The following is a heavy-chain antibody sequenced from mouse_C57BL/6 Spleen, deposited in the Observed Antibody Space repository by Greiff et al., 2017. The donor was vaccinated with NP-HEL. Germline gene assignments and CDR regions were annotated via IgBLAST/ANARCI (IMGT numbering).Heavy chain of an antibody. CDR1: GYTFTSYW. Sequence: QVQLQQPGAELVKPGASVKLSCKASGYTFTSYWMHWVKQRPGQGLEWIGMIHPNSGSTNYNEKFKSKATLTVDKSSSTAYMQLSSLTSEDSAVYYCARRGQSTMITEAWFAYWGQGTLVTVSA. CDR3: ARRGQSTMITEAWFAY. D-gene: IGHD2-4*01. J-gene: IGHJ3*01. CDR2: IHPNSGST. V-gene: IGHV1-64*01.